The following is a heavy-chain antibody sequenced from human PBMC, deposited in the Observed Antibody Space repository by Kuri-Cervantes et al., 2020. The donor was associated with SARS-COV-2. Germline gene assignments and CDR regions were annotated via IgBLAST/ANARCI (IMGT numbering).Heavy chain of an antibody. J-gene: IGHJ4*02. D-gene: IGHD3-22*01. CDR1: GGSISSYY. V-gene: IGHV4-4*07. CDR2: IYTSGST. CDR3: ARHASDFDSSGYPTLDY. Sequence: GSLRLSCTVSGGSISSYYWSWIRQPAGKGLEWIGRIYTSGSTNYNPSLKSRVTMSVDTSKNQFSLKLSSVTAADTAVYYCARHASDFDSSGYPTLDYWGQGTRVTVSS.